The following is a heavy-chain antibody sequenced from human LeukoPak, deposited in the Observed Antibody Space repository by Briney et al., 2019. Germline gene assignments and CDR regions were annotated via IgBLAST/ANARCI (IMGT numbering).Heavy chain of an antibody. J-gene: IGHJ3*02. CDR3: ARQLTTLRGFDI. CDR2: IYPGDSDT. Sequence: GESLKISCKGSGYSFTSYWIGWVRQMPGKGLEWMGIIYPGDSDTRYSPSFQGLVTISADKSINTAYLQWTSLKASDTAMYYCARQLTTLRGFDIWGQGTMVTASS. CDR1: GYSFTSYW. V-gene: IGHV5-51*01. D-gene: IGHD4-11*01.